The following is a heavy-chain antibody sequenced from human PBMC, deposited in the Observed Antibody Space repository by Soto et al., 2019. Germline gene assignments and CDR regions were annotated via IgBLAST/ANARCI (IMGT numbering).Heavy chain of an antibody. CDR2: INPSGGST. CDR1: GYTFTSYY. D-gene: IGHD6-13*01. Sequence: ASVKVSCKASGYTFTSYYMHWVRQAPGQGLEWMGIINPSGGSTSYAQKFQGRVTMTRDTSTSTVYMELSSLRSEDTAVYYCARARLQQQLSYYYGMDVWGQGTTVTVSS. J-gene: IGHJ6*02. CDR3: ARARLQQQLSYYYGMDV. V-gene: IGHV1-46*01.